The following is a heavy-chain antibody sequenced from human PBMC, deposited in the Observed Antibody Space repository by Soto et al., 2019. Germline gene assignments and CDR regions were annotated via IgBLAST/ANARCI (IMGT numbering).Heavy chain of an antibody. J-gene: IGHJ4*02. CDR2: IYYSGST. Sequence: SETLSLTCTVSGGSISSSSYYWGWIRQPPGKGLEWIGSIYYSGSTYYNPSLKSRVTISVDTSKNQFSLKLSSVTAADTAVYYCARRGRSGSYCWGQGTLVTVSS. D-gene: IGHD1-26*01. CDR3: ARRGRSGSYC. CDR1: GGSISSSSYY. V-gene: IGHV4-39*01.